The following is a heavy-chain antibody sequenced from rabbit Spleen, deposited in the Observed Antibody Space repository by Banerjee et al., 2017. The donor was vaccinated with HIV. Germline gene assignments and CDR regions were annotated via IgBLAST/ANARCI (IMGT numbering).Heavy chain of an antibody. D-gene: IGHD2-1*01. CDR3: ARGSAAMTMVITGFYFSL. Sequence: QEQLVESGGGLVKPGAALTLTCKASGLDFSSSYWLCWVRQAPGKRPEWIACIDNGDTDYANWPKGRFTISKTSSTTVTLQMTSVTAADTATYFCARGSAAMTMVITGFYFSLWGPGTLVTVS. J-gene: IGHJ4*01. CDR1: GLDFSSSYW. V-gene: IGHV1S45*01. CDR2: IDNGDT.